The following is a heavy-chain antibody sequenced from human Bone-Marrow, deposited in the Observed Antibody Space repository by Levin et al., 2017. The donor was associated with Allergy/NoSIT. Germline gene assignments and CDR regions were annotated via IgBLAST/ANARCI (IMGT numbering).Heavy chain of an antibody. J-gene: IGHJ6*02. CDR2: IYYSGST. V-gene: IGHV4-39*07. D-gene: IGHD5-12*01. Sequence: SETLSLTCTVSGVSISSSSYYWGWIRQPPGKGLEWIGTIYYSGSTYYNPSLKSRVTISIDMSKNQFSLKLSSVTAADTAVYYCAREVAYDGPSDYSGMDVWGQGTTVTVSS. CDR3: AREVAYDGPSDYSGMDV. CDR1: GVSISSSSYY.